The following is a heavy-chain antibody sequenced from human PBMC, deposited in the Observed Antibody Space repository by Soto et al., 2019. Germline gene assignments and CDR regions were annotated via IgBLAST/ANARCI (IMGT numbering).Heavy chain of an antibody. D-gene: IGHD3-16*02. CDR2: ISSSGSTI. J-gene: IGHJ3*02. V-gene: IGHV3-48*03. Sequence: GGSLRLSCAASGFTFSSYEMNWVRQAPGKGLEWVSYISSSGSTIYYADSVKGRFTISRDNAKNSLYLQMNSLRAEDTAVYYCARVAGVGFSYYDYVWGSYRTAPDDAFDIWGQGTMVTV. CDR3: ARVAGVGFSYYDYVWGSYRTAPDDAFDI. CDR1: GFTFSSYE.